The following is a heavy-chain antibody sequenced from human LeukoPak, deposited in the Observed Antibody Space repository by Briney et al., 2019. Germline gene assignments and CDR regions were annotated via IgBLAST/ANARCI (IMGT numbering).Heavy chain of an antibody. V-gene: IGHV3-66*01. J-gene: IGHJ4*02. CDR3: ARGSGYSYGLAPDY. D-gene: IGHD5-18*01. CDR1: GFTVSSNY. Sequence: PGRSLRLSCAASGFTVSSNYMSWVRQAPGKGLEWVSVIYSGGSTYYADSVKGRFTISRDNSKNTLYLQMNSLRAEDTAVYYCARGSGYSYGLAPDYWGQGTLVTVSS. CDR2: IYSGGST.